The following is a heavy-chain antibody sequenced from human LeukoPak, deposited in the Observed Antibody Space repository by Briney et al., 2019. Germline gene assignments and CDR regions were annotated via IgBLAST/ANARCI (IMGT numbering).Heavy chain of an antibody. Sequence: SETLSLTCSVSGASISSYYWSWIRQPPGKGLEWIGYSHYTGSTDYNPSLKSRVTISVDTSKNQLSLKLTSVTAADTAVYYCARQPNIVVVDNWFDPWGRGTLVAVSS. D-gene: IGHD2-15*01. V-gene: IGHV4-59*08. CDR3: ARQPNIVVVDNWFDP. CDR1: GASISSYY. CDR2: SHYTGST. J-gene: IGHJ5*02.